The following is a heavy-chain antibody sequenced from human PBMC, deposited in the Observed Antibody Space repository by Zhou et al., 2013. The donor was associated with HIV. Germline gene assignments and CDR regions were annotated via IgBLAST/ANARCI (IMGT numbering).Heavy chain of an antibody. J-gene: IGHJ4*02. CDR3: GTIPHLTGSAVDMTAIGGGDY. CDR2: FDPEDVMT. V-gene: IGHV1-24*01. D-gene: IGHD3-16*01. CDR1: GYTLANLA. Sequence: QVQLLQSGAEVKPPGASVKVSCKVVGYTLANLAIHWVRHPPGQGLEWMGGFDPEDVMTVYAQKFEGRVTLTQDASSDTAYMSMSGLTSDDTAVYYCGTIPHLTGSAVDMTAIGGGDYWGRGTRSPCPQ.